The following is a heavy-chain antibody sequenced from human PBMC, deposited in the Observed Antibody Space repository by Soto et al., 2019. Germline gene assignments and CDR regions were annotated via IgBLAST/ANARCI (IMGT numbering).Heavy chain of an antibody. CDR3: ARESYSGYHSYDY. J-gene: IGHJ4*01. CDR2: MYHDGNT. D-gene: IGHD5-12*01. V-gene: IGHV4-38-2*02. Sequence: SETLSLTCAVSVYSISSGCFWGWIRQPPGKGLEWIANMYHDGNTHYNPSLKSRVTMSVDTSKNQFSLKLNSVTAADTAVYYCARESYSGYHSYDYWGHGILVTVSS. CDR1: VYSISSGCF.